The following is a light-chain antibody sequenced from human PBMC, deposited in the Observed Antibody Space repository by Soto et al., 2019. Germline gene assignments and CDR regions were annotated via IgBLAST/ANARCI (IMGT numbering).Light chain of an antibody. CDR3: CSYAGSSTYV. V-gene: IGLV2-23*01. J-gene: IGLJ1*01. Sequence: QSALTQPASVSGSPGQSITISCTGTSNDVGTYNLVSWYQQRPGKGPTLVIFENDQRPSGVSFRFSGSKSGNTASLTISGLQAEDEADYYRCSYAGSSTYVFGTGTKVTVL. CDR1: SNDVGTYNL. CDR2: END.